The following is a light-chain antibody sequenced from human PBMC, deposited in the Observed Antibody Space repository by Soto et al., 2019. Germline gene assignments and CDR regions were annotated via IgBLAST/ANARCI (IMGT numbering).Light chain of an antibody. V-gene: IGLV2-8*01. Sequence: QSALTQPPSASGSPGQSVTISCTGTSSDIGDYNYVSWYQQHPGKAPKLVIYEVSKRPSGVPDRFSGSKSANTASLTVSGLQPEDEADYHCSSHAGSSNSVIFDGGTKVTVL. CDR2: EVS. CDR1: SSDIGDYNY. CDR3: SSHAGSSNSVI. J-gene: IGLJ2*01.